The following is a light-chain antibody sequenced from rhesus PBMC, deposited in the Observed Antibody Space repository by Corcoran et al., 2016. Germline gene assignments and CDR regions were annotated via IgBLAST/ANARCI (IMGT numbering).Light chain of an antibody. V-gene: IGKV2-62*02. CDR3: GQGTKVPFT. CDR1: QSLVHSDGNTY. CDR2: KVS. Sequence: DVVMTQSPLSLPITPGQPASISCRSSQSLVHSDGNTYLRWYQQKPGQPPRLLSYKVSNRYSGVTDRFSGSGAGTDFTLKISRVEAEDVGVYYCGQGTKVPFTFGPGTKLDIK. J-gene: IGKJ3*01.